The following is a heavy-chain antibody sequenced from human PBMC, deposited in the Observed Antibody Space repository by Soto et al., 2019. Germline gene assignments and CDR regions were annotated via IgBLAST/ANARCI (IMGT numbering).Heavy chain of an antibody. CDR2: IYYSGST. D-gene: IGHD2-15*01. CDR3: ARWVVAATRRGGDFDY. Sequence: PSETLSLTCTVSGGSISSYYWSWIRQPPGKGLEWIGYIYYSGSTNYNPSPKSRVTISVDTSKNQFSLKLSSVTAADTAVYYCARWVVAATRRGGDFDYWGQGTLVTVSS. J-gene: IGHJ4*02. V-gene: IGHV4-59*01. CDR1: GGSISSYY.